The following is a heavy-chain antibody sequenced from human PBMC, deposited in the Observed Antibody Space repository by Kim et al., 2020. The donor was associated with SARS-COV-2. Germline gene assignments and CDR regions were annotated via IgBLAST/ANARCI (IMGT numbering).Heavy chain of an antibody. CDR1: GFTFSSYW. CDR3: ATNSGYDEPFDY. D-gene: IGHD5-12*01. Sequence: GGSLRLSCVASGFTFSSYWMSWVRQAPGKGLEWVANIKQDGSEKYYVDSVKGRFTISRDNAKNSLYLQMNSLRAEDTAVYYCATNSGYDEPFDYCGQGTL. CDR2: IKQDGSEK. V-gene: IGHV3-7*01. J-gene: IGHJ4*02.